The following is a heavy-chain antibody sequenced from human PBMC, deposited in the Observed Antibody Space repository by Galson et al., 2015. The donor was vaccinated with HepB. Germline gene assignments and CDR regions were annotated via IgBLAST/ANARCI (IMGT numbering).Heavy chain of an antibody. CDR2: VSYDGSNK. D-gene: IGHD6-13*01. J-gene: IGHJ3*02. CDR3: AKALSNSWGPPYAFDI. CDR1: GFTFSSYG. V-gene: IGHV3-30*18. Sequence: SLRLSCAASGFTFSSYGMHWVRQTPGKGLEWVAVVSYDGSNKYYADSVKGRFTISRHNFKNTLYLQMNSLRAEDTAVYYCAKALSNSWGPPYAFDIWGQGTMVTVSS.